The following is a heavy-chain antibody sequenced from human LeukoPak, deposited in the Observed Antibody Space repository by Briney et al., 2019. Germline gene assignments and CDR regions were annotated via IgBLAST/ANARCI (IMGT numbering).Heavy chain of an antibody. CDR3: ARGYSSSSPEFDY. CDR2: ISSSSSTI. V-gene: IGHV3-48*02. Sequence: GGSLRLSCAASGLTFSSYSMNWVRQAPGKGLEWVSYISSSSSTIYYADSVKGRFTISRDNAKNSLYLQMNSLRDEDTAVYYCARGYSSSSPEFDYWGQGTLVTVSS. D-gene: IGHD6-6*01. CDR1: GLTFSSYS. J-gene: IGHJ4*02.